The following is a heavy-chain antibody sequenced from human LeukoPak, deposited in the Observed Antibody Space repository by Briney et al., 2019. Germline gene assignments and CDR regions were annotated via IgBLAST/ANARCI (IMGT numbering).Heavy chain of an antibody. CDR2: IYYSGST. D-gene: IGHD5-18*01. CDR3: ARGHPLWLRWQVGPPQAYYMDV. CDR1: GGSISSGGYY. Sequence: PSETLSLTCTVSGGSISSGGYYWSWIRQHPGKGLEWIGYIYYSGSTYYNPSLKSRVTISVDTSKNQFSLKLSSVTAADTAVYYCARGHPLWLRWQVGPPQAYYMDVWGKGTTVTVSS. J-gene: IGHJ6*03. V-gene: IGHV4-31*03.